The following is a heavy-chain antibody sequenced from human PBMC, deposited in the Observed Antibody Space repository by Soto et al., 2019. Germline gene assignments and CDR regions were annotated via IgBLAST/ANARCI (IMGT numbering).Heavy chain of an antibody. CDR3: ARGSWVVVSGHYYMVV. CDR1: GGSFSGYY. V-gene: IGHV4-34*01. CDR2: INHSGST. D-gene: IGHD3-16*01. Sequence: SETLSLTCAVYGGSFSGYYWSWIRQPPGKGLEWIGEINHSGSTNYNPSLKSRVTISVDTSKNQFSLKLSSVTAADTAVYYCARGSWVVVSGHYYMVVWGTGTTVTVSS. J-gene: IGHJ6*03.